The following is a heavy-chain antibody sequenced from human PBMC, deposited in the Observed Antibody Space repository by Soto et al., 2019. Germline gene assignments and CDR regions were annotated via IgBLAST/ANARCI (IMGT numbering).Heavy chain of an antibody. J-gene: IGHJ4*02. D-gene: IGHD5-18*01. CDR2: IYPGDSDT. CDR1: GYSFTSYW. Sequence: GESLKISCKGSGYSFTSYWIGWVRQMPGKGLEWMGIIYPGDSDTRYSPSFQGQVTISADKSISTAYLQWSSLKASDTAMYYCARKVHTAMGLRYLDYWGQGTLVTVSS. V-gene: IGHV5-51*01. CDR3: ARKVHTAMGLRYLDY.